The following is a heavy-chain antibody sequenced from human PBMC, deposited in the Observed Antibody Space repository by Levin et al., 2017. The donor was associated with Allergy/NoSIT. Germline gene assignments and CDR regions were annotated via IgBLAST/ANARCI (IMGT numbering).Heavy chain of an antibody. Sequence: PGGSLRLSCKGSGYSFTSYWIGWVRQMPGKGLEWMGIIYPGDSDTRYSPSFQGQVTISADKSISTAYLQWSSLKASDTAMYYCARCLYSGYDLGLDAFDIWGQGTMVTVSS. CDR1: GYSFTSYW. CDR3: ARCLYSGYDLGLDAFDI. D-gene: IGHD5-12*01. J-gene: IGHJ3*02. V-gene: IGHV5-51*01. CDR2: IYPGDSDT.